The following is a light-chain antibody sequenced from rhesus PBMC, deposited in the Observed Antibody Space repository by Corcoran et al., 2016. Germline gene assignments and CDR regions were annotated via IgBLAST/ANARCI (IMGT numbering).Light chain of an antibody. CDR3: QHGYGILFT. V-gene: IGKV1-69*01. J-gene: IGKJ3*01. CDR1: QDISNW. Sequence: DIQMTQSPSSLSASVGDRVTITCRASQDISNWLDWYQQKPGKAPKLLIYGASNLETGVPSRFSGSRSGTDFTLTISSLQPEDFATYYCQHGYGILFTFGPGTKLDIK. CDR2: GAS.